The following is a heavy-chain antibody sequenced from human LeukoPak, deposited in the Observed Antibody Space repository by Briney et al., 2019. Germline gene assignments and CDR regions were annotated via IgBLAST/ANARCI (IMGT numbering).Heavy chain of an antibody. J-gene: IGHJ4*02. D-gene: IGHD3-10*01. V-gene: IGHV1-2*02. CDR1: GYTFTVFY. CDR3: ASLGDFFGSGSYAPFDY. CDR2: INPNTGGT. Sequence: ASVTVSCKASGYTFTVFYMHWVRQAPGQGLEWMGWINPNTGGTNYAQKLQGRVTMTRDTSITTAYMELSRLTSDDTAVYYCASLGDFFGSGSYAPFDYWGQGSLVTVSS.